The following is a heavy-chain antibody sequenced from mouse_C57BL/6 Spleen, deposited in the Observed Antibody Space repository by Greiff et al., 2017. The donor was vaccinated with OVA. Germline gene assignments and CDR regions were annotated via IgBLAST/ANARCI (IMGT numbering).Heavy chain of an antibody. Sequence: QVQLQQSGAELARPGASVKMSCKASGYTFTSYTMHWVKQRPGQGLEWIGYINPSSGYTKYNQKFKDKATLTADKSSSPAYVQLSSLTSEDSAVDDGARDHDLFDYWGQGTTLTVSS. CDR3: ARDHDLFDY. CDR1: GYTFTSYT. J-gene: IGHJ2*01. CDR2: INPSSGYT. V-gene: IGHV1-4*01. D-gene: IGHD2-3*01.